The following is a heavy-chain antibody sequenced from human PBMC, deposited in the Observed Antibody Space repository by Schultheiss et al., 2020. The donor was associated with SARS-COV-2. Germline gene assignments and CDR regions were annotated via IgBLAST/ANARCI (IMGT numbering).Heavy chain of an antibody. V-gene: IGHV3-23*01. D-gene: IGHD6-13*01. CDR2: ISGSGGST. J-gene: IGHJ4*02. CDR3: ARDPAAAGILDY. CDR1: GFTFDDYA. Sequence: GESLKISCAASGFTFDDYAMHWVRQAPGKGLEWVSGISGSGGSTYYADSVKGRFTISRDNSKNTLYLQMNSLRAEDTAVYYCARDPAAAGILDYWGQGTLVTVSS.